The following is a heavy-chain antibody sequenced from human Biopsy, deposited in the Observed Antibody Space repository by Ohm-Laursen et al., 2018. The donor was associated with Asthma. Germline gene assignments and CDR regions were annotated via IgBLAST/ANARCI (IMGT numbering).Heavy chain of an antibody. V-gene: IGHV3-7*05. CDR2: IKEDGSEK. D-gene: IGHD2-15*01. Sequence: SLRLSCAASGFTFSTSWMTWVRQAPGKGMEWVANIKEDGSEKNYVDSVKSRFTISRDNGKNSLYLQMNSLRDEEKAVYYCARDVDLRSVYWGQGTLVTVSS. CDR1: GFTFSTSW. J-gene: IGHJ4*02. CDR3: ARDVDLRSVY.